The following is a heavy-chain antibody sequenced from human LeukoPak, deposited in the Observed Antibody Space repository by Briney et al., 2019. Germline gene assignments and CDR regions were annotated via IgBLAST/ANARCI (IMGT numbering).Heavy chain of an antibody. CDR2: ISGSGGST. V-gene: IGHV3-23*01. D-gene: IGHD6-19*01. J-gene: IGHJ4*02. Sequence: GGSLRLSCAASGFTFSSYGMSWVRQAPGKGLEWVSAISGSGGSTYYADSVKGRFTISRDNSKNTLYLQMSSLRAEDTAVYYCAREPTYTNSWYTSCDYWGQGTLVTVSS. CDR3: AREPTYTNSWYTSCDY. CDR1: GFTFSSYG.